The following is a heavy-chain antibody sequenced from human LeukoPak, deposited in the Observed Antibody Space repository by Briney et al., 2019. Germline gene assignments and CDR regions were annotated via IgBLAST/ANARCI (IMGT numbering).Heavy chain of an antibody. D-gene: IGHD5-12*01. CDR1: GYTFTGYY. Sequence: ASVKVSCKASGYTFTGYYMHWVRQAPGQGLEWMGWINPNSGGTNYAQKFQGRVTMTRDTSISTAYMELSRLRSDDTAVYYCARSSFRVGGLRGVLDYWGQGTLVTVSS. CDR3: ARSSFRVGGLRGVLDY. V-gene: IGHV1-2*02. J-gene: IGHJ4*02. CDR2: INPNSGGT.